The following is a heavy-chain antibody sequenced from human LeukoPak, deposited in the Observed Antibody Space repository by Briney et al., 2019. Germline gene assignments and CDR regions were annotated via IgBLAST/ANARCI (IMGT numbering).Heavy chain of an antibody. V-gene: IGHV3-74*01. Sequence: GGSLRLSCAASGFTFSSYWMHWVRQAPGKGLVWVSRINSDGSLTRYADSVKGRFTISRDNSKNTLYLQMNSLRAEDTAVYYCAKACNSNYYDSSGYYYPHWYFDLWGRGTLVTVSS. D-gene: IGHD3-22*01. CDR2: INSDGSLT. CDR3: AKACNSNYYDSSGYYYPHWYFDL. CDR1: GFTFSSYW. J-gene: IGHJ2*01.